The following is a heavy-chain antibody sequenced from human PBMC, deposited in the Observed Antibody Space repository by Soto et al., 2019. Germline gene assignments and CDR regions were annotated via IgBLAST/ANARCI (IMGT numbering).Heavy chain of an antibody. Sequence: GESLKISCKGSGYNFTNYWIGWVRQMDGKGLESMGIIYPGDSDTRYSPSFQGQVTISADKSISTAYLQWSSLKASDTAMYYCAGGGVRGVVTRTRDYYGMDVWGQGTTVTVSS. D-gene: IGHD3-10*01. J-gene: IGHJ6*02. V-gene: IGHV5-51*01. CDR1: GYNFTNYW. CDR2: IYPGDSDT. CDR3: AGGGVRGVVTRTRDYYGMDV.